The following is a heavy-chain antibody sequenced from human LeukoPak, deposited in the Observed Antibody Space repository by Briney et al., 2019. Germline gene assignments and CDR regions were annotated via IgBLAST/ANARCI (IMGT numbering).Heavy chain of an antibody. CDR1: GFTFDDYA. CDR3: AKEAIIASAFDI. CDR2: ISWNSGSI. V-gene: IGHV3-9*03. Sequence: PGRSLRPSCAASGFTFDDYAMHWVRQAPGKGLEWVSGISWNSGSIGYADSVKGRFTISRDNAKNSLYLQMNSLRAEDMALYYRAKEAIIASAFDIWGQGTMVTVSS. D-gene: IGHD6-13*01. J-gene: IGHJ3*02.